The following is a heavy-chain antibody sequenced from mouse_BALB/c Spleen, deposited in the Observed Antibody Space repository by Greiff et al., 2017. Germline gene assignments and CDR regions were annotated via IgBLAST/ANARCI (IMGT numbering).Heavy chain of an antibody. V-gene: IGHV5-6*01. CDR1: GFTFSSYG. Sequence: EVQGVESGGDLVKPGGSLKLSCAASGFTFSSYGMSWVRQTPDKRLEWVATISSGGSYTYYPDSVKGRFTISRDNAKNTLYLQMSSLKSEDTAMYCCARHRCYFDYWGQGTTLTVSS. J-gene: IGHJ2*01. CDR2: ISSGGSYT. CDR3: ARHRCYFDY.